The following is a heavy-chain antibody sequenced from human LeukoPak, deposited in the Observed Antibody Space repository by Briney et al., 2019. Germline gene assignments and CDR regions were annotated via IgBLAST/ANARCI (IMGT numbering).Heavy chain of an antibody. CDR2: FAFIGDT. D-gene: IGHD1-26*01. Sequence: GGSLRLSCAALGFTFSTYDMHWVRQAPGKGLEWVSSFAFIGDTYYLGSRKGQFTIPKENHKNSLYLQMNSLRAGDTAVYYCTRGLPGGLDSWGQGTLVTVSS. CDR1: GFTFSTYD. J-gene: IGHJ5*01. V-gene: IGHV3-13*04. CDR3: TRGLPGGLDS.